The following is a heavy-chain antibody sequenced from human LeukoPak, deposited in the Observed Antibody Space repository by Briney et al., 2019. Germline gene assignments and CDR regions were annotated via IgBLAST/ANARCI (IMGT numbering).Heavy chain of an antibody. Sequence: GGSLRLSCAASGFTFGMSWVRQAPGKGLEWVSGISWNGGRTGYADSVKGRFTISRDNAKNSLYLQMNSLRAEDTALYYCARQTAMAKYYYYGMGVWGQGTTVTVSS. D-gene: IGHD5-18*01. V-gene: IGHV3-20*04. J-gene: IGHJ6*02. CDR1: GFTFG. CDR2: ISWNGGRT. CDR3: ARQTAMAKYYYYGMGV.